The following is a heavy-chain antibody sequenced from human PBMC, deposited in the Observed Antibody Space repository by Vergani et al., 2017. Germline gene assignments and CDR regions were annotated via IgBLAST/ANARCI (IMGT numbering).Heavy chain of an antibody. Sequence: EVQLVESGGGLVQPGGSLRLSCTASGFTFGDYAMSWFRQAPGKGLEWVGFIRSKAYGGTTEYAASVKGRFTISRDDSKSIAYLQMNSLKTEDTAVYYCTSFSFWSGYDFDYWGQGTLVTVSS. V-gene: IGHV3-49*03. D-gene: IGHD3-3*01. CDR2: IRSKAYGGTT. J-gene: IGHJ4*02. CDR1: GFTFGDYA. CDR3: TSFSFWSGYDFDY.